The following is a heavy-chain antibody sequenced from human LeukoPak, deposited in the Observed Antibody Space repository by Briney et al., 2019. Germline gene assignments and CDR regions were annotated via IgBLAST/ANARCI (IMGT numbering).Heavy chain of an antibody. CDR1: GYSFTNYW. Sequence: RGESLRISCKGSGYSFTNYWISWVRQMPGKGLEWMGIIFPADSDTRYSPSFQGQVTISVDKSINTAYLQWSSLKASDTAMYYCARHRYFQLWGQGTLVTVSS. CDR3: ARHRYFQL. V-gene: IGHV5-51*01. J-gene: IGHJ1*01. CDR2: IFPADSDT.